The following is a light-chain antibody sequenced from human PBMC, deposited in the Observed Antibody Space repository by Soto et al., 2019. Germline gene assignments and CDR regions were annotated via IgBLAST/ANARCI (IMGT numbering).Light chain of an antibody. CDR1: QDINSF. J-gene: IGKJ3*01. CDR2: AAS. Sequence: DIQMTQSPSSVSASVGDGVTITCRASQDINSFLAWYQQKPGKAPKLLIYAASTLHIGVPSRFRGSGSGTAFTITISSLQPEDFATYFCQQTNHFPFTFGPGTKVDIK. V-gene: IGKV1-12*01. CDR3: QQTNHFPFT.